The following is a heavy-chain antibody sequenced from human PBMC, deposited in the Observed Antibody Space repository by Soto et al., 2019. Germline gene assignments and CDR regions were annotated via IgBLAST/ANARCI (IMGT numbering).Heavy chain of an antibody. V-gene: IGHV3-48*02. CDR3: ARDSPMITFYV. D-gene: IGHD3-16*01. CDR2: ISSSSSTI. CDR1: GFTFSSYS. Sequence: EVQLVESGGGLVQPGGSLRLSCAASGFTFSSYSMNWVRQAPGKGLEWVSYISSSSSTIYYADSVKGRFTISRDNAKNSLDLQMNSLRDEDTAVYYCARDSPMITFYVWGQGTLVTVSS. J-gene: IGHJ4*02.